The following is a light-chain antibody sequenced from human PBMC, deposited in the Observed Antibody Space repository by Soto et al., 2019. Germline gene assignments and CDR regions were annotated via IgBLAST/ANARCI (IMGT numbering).Light chain of an antibody. CDR2: EIS. V-gene: IGLV2-8*01. CDR3: SSYAGSNNFRV. CDR1: SSDVGDNKY. J-gene: IGLJ2*01. Sequence: QSALTQHPSASGSPGQSVTISCTGTSSDVGDNKYVSWYQQQPGKAPKVIIYEISERPSGVPDRFSGSKSGNTASLTVSGLRAEDEADYYCSSYAGSNNFRVFGGGTKLTVL.